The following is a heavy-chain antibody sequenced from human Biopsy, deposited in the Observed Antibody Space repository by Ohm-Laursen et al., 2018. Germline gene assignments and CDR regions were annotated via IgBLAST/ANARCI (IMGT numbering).Heavy chain of an antibody. CDR2: INHSGRT. CDR3: VRGVDYYDPYHYYALDV. CDR1: GESFNGYY. J-gene: IGHJ6*02. Sequence: SGTLSLTCVVYGESFNGYYWSWIRQTPGKGLEWIGEINHSGRTNYNPSLKSRVTISVDTSKNQFSLKVRSVTAADTAVYYCVRGVDYYDPYHYYALDVWGQGTTVTVSS. D-gene: IGHD3-22*01. V-gene: IGHV4-34*01.